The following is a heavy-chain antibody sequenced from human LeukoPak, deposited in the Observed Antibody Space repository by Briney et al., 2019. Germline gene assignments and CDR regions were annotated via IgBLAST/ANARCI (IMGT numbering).Heavy chain of an antibody. J-gene: IGHJ4*02. D-gene: IGHD3/OR15-3a*01. CDR3: GRKDSDLDY. CDR2: IYDSGSP. Sequence: SETLSLTCTVSGGSTSTYYWSWIRQPPGKGLEWIGSIYDSGSPYYNPSLKSRVTISVDTSKNQFSLKLSSVTAADTAVYYCGRKDSDLDYWGQGTLVTVSS. CDR1: GGSTSTYY. V-gene: IGHV4-59*04.